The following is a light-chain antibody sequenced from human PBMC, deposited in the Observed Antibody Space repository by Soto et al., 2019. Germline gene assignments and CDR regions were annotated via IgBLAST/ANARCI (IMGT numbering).Light chain of an antibody. CDR2: GAS. CDR1: QSVSSSY. V-gene: IGKV3-20*01. J-gene: IGKJ1*01. CDR3: QQYGSSRT. Sequence: EIVLTQSPGTLSLSPGERATLSCRASQSVSSSYLAWYQQKPGQAPRLLIYGASSRATGIPDRFSGSGSGPDFTLTISRLEPEDFAVYYCQQYGSSRTFGQGTQVEIK.